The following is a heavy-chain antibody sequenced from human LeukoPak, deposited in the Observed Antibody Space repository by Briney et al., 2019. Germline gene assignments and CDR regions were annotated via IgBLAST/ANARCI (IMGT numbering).Heavy chain of an antibody. D-gene: IGHD6-19*01. CDR2: IIPIFGTA. CDR3: ARHLSSGWLFDY. V-gene: IGHV1-69*06. J-gene: IGHJ4*02. Sequence: SVRVSCKASGGTFSSYAISWVRQAPGQGLEWMGVIIPIFGTANYAQKFQGRVTITADKSTSTAYMELSSLRSEDTAVYYCARHLSSGWLFDYWGQGTLVTVSS. CDR1: GGTFSSYA.